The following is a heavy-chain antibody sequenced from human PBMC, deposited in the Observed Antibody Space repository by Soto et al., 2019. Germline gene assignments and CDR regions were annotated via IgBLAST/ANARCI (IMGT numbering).Heavy chain of an antibody. CDR3: ARDGRNIGYSSGWYGYYYGMDV. CDR2: ISYDGSNK. Sequence: PGGSLRLSCAASGFTFSSYAMHWVRQAPGKGLEWVAVISYDGSNKYYADSVKGRFTISRDNSKNTLYLQMNSLRAEDTAVYYCARDGRNIGYSSGWYGYYYGMDVWDQGTTVTVSS. CDR1: GFTFSSYA. V-gene: IGHV3-30-3*01. J-gene: IGHJ6*02. D-gene: IGHD6-19*01.